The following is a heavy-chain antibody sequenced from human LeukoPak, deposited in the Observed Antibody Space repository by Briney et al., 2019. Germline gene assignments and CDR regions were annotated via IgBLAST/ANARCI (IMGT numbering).Heavy chain of an antibody. CDR1: GGSISSGSYY. J-gene: IGHJ3*02. V-gene: IGHV4-61*02. CDR2: IYASGST. Sequence: SQTLSLTCTVSGGSISSGSYYWSWIRQPAGKGLEWIGRIYASGSTNYNPSLKSRVTISLDTSKNQFSLKLSSVTAADTAVYYCARESTEYDYVWGSYREGAFDIWGQGTMVTVSS. CDR3: ARESTEYDYVWGSYREGAFDI. D-gene: IGHD3-16*02.